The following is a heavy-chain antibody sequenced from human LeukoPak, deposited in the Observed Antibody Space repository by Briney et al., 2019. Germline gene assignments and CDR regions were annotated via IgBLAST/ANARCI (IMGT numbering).Heavy chain of an antibody. CDR3: ARVGARQRDAFDI. J-gene: IGHJ3*02. CDR1: GFTFSSYA. D-gene: IGHD1-26*01. CDR2: ISSNGGST. V-gene: IGHV3-64*01. Sequence: GGSLRLSCAASGFTFSSYAMHWVRQAPGKGLEYVSAISSNGGSTYYANSVKGRFTISRDNSKNTLYLQMGSLRAEDMAVYYCARVGARQRDAFDIWGQGTMVTVSS.